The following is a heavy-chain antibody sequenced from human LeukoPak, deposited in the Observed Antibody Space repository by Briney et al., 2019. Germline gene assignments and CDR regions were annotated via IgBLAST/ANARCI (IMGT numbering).Heavy chain of an antibody. D-gene: IGHD3-22*01. CDR1: GFTFSSYS. CDR2: ISSSSSTI. V-gene: IGHV3-48*01. J-gene: IGHJ4*02. Sequence: GGSLRLSCAASGFTFSSYSMNWVRQAPGKGLEWVSYISSSSSTIYYADSVKGRFTISRDNAKNSLYLQMNSLRAEDTAVYYCARRYYDSSGYYYPDYWGQGTLVTVSS. CDR3: ARRYYDSSGYYYPDY.